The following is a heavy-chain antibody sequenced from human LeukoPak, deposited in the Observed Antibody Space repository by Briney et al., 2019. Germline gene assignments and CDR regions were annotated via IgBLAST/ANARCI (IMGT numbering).Heavy chain of an antibody. D-gene: IGHD3-10*01. CDR1: GFTFSSYG. CDR2: ISYDGSNK. Sequence: GRSLRLSCAASGFTFSSYGMHWVRQAPGKGLEWVAVISYDGSNKYYADSVKGRFTISRDNSKNTLYLQMNSLRAEDTAVYYCAKVLKVRGVSYGMDVWGQGTTVTVSS. V-gene: IGHV3-30*18. CDR3: AKVLKVRGVSYGMDV. J-gene: IGHJ6*02.